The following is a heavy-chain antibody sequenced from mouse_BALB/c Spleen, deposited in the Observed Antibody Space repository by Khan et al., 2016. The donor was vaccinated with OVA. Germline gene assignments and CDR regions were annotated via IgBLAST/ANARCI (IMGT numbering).Heavy chain of an antibody. J-gene: IGHJ3*01. D-gene: IGHD4-1*01. V-gene: IGHV3-2*02. CDR2: ISYIGST. CDR1: GYSITSDYA. CDR3: ARLGPGFAY. Sequence: VQLKQSGPGLVKPSQSLSLTCTVTGYSITSDYAWNWIRQFPGNKLEWMGYISYIGSTSYNPSLKRRISITRDTSKNQFFLQLNSVTTEDTATYYCARLGPGFAYWGQGTLVTVSA.